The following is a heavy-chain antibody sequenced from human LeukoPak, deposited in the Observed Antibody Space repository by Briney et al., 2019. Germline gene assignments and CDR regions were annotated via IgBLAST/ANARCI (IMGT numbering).Heavy chain of an antibody. CDR2: ISSNGDNT. J-gene: IGHJ4*02. CDR1: GFTFSTYV. V-gene: IGHV3-64D*06. Sequence: GGSLRLSCSVSGFTFSTYVMHWVRQAPGKGLEYVSAISSNGDNTYYADFVKGRFTISRDNSKNTLYLQMSSLRADDTAVYYCVRGTGYWGQGTLVTVSS. CDR3: VRGTGY.